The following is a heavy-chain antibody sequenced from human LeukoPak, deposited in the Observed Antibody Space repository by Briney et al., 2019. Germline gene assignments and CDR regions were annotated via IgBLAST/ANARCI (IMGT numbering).Heavy chain of an antibody. V-gene: IGHV4-34*01. CDR2: INHSGST. Sequence: SETLSLTCAVYGGSFSGYYWSWIRQPPGKGLEWIGEINHSGSTNYNPSLKSRVTISVDTSKNQFSLKLSSVTAADTAVYYCARCSEKGPQGVVPAAIRAKKSRDQGAARLSMDVWGQGTTVTVSS. CDR1: GGSFSGYY. D-gene: IGHD2-2*01. CDR3: ARCSEKGPQGVVPAAIRAKKSRDQGAARLSMDV. J-gene: IGHJ6*02.